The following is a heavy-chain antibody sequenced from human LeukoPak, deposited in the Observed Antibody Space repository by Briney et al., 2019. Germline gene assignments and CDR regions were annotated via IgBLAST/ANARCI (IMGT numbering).Heavy chain of an antibody. CDR1: GFTFSSYS. V-gene: IGHV3-21*04. J-gene: IGHJ4*02. CDR3: AKDGRFGELSILFDY. Sequence: PGGSLRLSCAASGFTFSSYSMNWVRQAPGKGLEWVSSISSSSSYIYYADSVKGRFTISRDNSKNTLYLQMNSLRAEDTAVYYCAKDGRFGELSILFDYWGQGTLVTVSS. D-gene: IGHD3-10*01. CDR2: ISSSSSYI.